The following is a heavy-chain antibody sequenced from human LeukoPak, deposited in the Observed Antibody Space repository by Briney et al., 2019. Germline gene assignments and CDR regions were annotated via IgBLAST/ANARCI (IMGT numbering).Heavy chain of an antibody. J-gene: IGHJ5*02. CDR1: GYTFTSYD. CDR2: MNPNSGNT. CDR3: ARDQAPPVGYCSSTSCYNGGWFDP. D-gene: IGHD2-2*02. Sequence: GASVKVSCKASGYTFTSYDINWVRQATGQGLEWMGWMNPNSGNTGYAQKFQGRVTMTTDTSTSTAYMELRSLRSDDTAVYYCARDQAPPVGYCSSTSCYNGGWFDPWGQGTLVTVSS. V-gene: IGHV1-8*01.